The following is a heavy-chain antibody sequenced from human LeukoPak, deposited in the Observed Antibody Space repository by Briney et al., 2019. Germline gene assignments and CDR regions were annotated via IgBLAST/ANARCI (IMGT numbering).Heavy chain of an antibody. Sequence: GGTLRLSCAAPGFTFSSYGMSWVRQAPGKGLEWVSSISSTSSYIYYADSVKGRFTISRDNAKNSLYLQMNSLRAEDTAVYYCARARDGYSYDAFDIWGQGTMVTVSS. D-gene: IGHD5-24*01. J-gene: IGHJ3*02. CDR3: ARARDGYSYDAFDI. CDR2: ISSTSSYI. CDR1: GFTFSSYG. V-gene: IGHV3-21*01.